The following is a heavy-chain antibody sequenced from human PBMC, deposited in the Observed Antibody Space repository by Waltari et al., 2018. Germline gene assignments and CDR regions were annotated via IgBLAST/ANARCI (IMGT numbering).Heavy chain of an antibody. CDR3: AKGRFSGSYPFDY. D-gene: IGHD1-26*01. Sequence: QVQLVESGGGVVQPGRSLRLSCAASGFTFSSYGMHWVRQAPGKGLEWVAVIWYDVSNKYYADSVKGRFTISRDNSKNTLYLQMNSLRAEDTAVYYCAKGRFSGSYPFDYWGQGTLVTVSS. CDR2: IWYDVSNK. J-gene: IGHJ4*02. V-gene: IGHV3-33*06. CDR1: GFTFSSYG.